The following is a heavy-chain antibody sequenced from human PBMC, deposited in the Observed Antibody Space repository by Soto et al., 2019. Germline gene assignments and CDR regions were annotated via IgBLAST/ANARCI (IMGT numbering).Heavy chain of an antibody. D-gene: IGHD3-22*01. CDR3: ARAYSMIVVENDAFDI. CDR2: IYHSGST. CDR1: GGSISSGGYS. Sequence: SETLSLTCAVSGGSISSGGYSWSWIRQPPGKGLEWLGYIYHSGSTYYNPSLKSRVTISVDTSKNQFSLKLSSVTAADTSVYYCARAYSMIVVENDAFDIWGQGTMVTVSS. V-gene: IGHV4-30-2*01. J-gene: IGHJ3*02.